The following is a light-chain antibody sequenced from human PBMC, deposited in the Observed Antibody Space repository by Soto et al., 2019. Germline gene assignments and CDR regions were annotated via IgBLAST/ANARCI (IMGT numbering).Light chain of an antibody. CDR2: EVS. J-gene: IGLJ1*01. V-gene: IGLV2-14*03. CDR3: SSYTTSSTLV. Sequence: QSALTQPASVFGSPGQSITISCTGTSSDVGGYNFVSWYQQHPGKAPKLMIYEVSSRPSGVSNRFSGSKSGNTASLTISGLQPEDEADYYCSSYTTSSTLVFGTETKLTVL. CDR1: SSDVGGYNF.